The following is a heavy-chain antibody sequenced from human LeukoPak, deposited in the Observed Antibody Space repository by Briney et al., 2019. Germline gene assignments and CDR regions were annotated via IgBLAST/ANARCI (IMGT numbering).Heavy chain of an antibody. J-gene: IGHJ4*02. D-gene: IGHD3-3*01. Sequence: SGGSLRLSCAASGFTFSRSSMNWVRQAPGKGLEWVSYMSSSGGTISYADSVKGRFTISRDNAKNSLYLQMNSLRAEDTAVYYCARDLGGPTWYYLDYWGRGILVTVSS. CDR1: GFTFSRSS. CDR2: MSSSGGTI. V-gene: IGHV3-48*04. CDR3: ARDLGGPTWYYLDY.